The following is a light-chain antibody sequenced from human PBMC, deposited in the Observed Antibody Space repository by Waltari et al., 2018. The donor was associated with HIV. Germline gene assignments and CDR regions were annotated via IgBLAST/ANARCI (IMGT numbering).Light chain of an antibody. Sequence: QSALTQPASVSGSPGQSITISCSGASTALGASDYVYWYRQLPDSAPRLILYEVKKRPSGVFSRFSGPKSGNTASLTISGLHVEDEAVYFCSSYSTGDTLVLFGGGTRLTVL. CDR2: EVK. J-gene: IGLJ2*01. V-gene: IGLV2-14*01. CDR3: SSYSTGDTLVL. CDR1: STALGASDY.